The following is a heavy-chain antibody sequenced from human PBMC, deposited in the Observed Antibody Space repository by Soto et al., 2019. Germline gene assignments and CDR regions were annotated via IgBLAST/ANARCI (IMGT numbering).Heavy chain of an antibody. Sequence: GESLKISCAASGFTFSSYAMSWVRQAPGKGLEWVSAISGSGGSTYYADSVKGRFTISRDNSKNTLYLQMNSLRAEDTAVYYCAKDREQISYYYDSSGYSLDYWGQGTLVTVSS. J-gene: IGHJ4*02. V-gene: IGHV3-23*01. D-gene: IGHD3-22*01. CDR1: GFTFSSYA. CDR3: AKDREQISYYYDSSGYSLDY. CDR2: ISGSGGST.